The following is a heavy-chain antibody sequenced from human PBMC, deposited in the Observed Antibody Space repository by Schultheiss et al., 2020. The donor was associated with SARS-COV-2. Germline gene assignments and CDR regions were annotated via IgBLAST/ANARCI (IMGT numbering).Heavy chain of an antibody. J-gene: IGHJ6*02. CDR1: GGSISSSSYY. D-gene: IGHD4-17*01. V-gene: IGHV4-61*05. Sequence: SETLSLTCTVSGGSISSSSYYWGWIRQLPGKGLEYIGYIYYSGSTYYNPSLKSRVTLSVDTSKNQFSLKLSSVTAADTAVYYCARLWWDYGDHPDYYYYGMDVWGQGTTVTVSS. CDR3: ARLWWDYGDHPDYYYYGMDV. CDR2: IYYSGST.